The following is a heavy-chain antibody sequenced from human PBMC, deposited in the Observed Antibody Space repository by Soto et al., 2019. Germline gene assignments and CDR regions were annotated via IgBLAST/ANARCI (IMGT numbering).Heavy chain of an antibody. D-gene: IGHD3-10*01. CDR2: GYYSGST. V-gene: IGHV4-59*02. CDR1: GTSVSGHF. J-gene: IGHJ5*02. CDR3: ARGVYLSLVRTGWFDP. Sequence: PSETLSLTCTVSGTSVSGHFWSWMRQPPGKGLEWIGYGYYSGSTLYNPSLKSRVTISLDTSKNHFSLRLNSVTSADTAVYYCARGVYLSLVRTGWFDPWGQGTLVTVSS.